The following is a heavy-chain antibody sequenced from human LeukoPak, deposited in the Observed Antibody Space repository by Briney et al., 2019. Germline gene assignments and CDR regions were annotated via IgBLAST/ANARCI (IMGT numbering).Heavy chain of an antibody. CDR1: GFTFSDYY. CDR2: ISSSGSTI. J-gene: IGHJ4*02. CDR3: TTDTWYSAGH. Sequence: PGGSLRLSCAASGFTFSDYYMSWIRQAPGKGLEWVSYISSSGSTIYYADSVKGRFTISRDNAKNSLFLQMNSLRAEDTAIYYCTTDTWYSAGHWGQGTLVTVSS. V-gene: IGHV3-11*01. D-gene: IGHD2-15*01.